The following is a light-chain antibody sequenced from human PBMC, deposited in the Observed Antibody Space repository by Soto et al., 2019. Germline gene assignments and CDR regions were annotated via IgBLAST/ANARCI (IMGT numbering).Light chain of an antibody. J-gene: IGLJ1*01. CDR1: SSDVDAYKR. CDR3: YSYVGSHTWV. Sequence: QSVLAQPRSVSGSPGQSVTISCTGTSSDVDAYKRVSWYQQPPGSAPKLIIYEVSNRPSGVPDRFSGSKSGTTASLSISGLQAEDEADYYCYSYVGSHTWVFGNGTKVTVL. CDR2: EVS. V-gene: IGLV2-18*02.